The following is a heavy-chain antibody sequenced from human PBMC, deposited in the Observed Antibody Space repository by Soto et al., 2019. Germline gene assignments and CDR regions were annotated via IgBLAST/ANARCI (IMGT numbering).Heavy chain of an antibody. CDR1: GGSFSGYY. CDR3: ARKELGYSFDY. Sequence: PSETLSLTCAVYGGSFSGYYWSWIRQPPGKGLEWIGEINHSGSTNYNPSLKSRVTISVDTSKNQFSLKLSSVTAADTAVYYCARKELGYSFDYLGQGNLVTVS. J-gene: IGHJ4*02. D-gene: IGHD1-26*01. CDR2: INHSGST. V-gene: IGHV4-34*01.